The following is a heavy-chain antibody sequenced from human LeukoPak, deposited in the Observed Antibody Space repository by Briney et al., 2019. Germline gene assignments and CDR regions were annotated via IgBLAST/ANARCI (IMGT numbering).Heavy chain of an antibody. CDR3: ARATRYYYDSSGYPYYFGY. V-gene: IGHV4-59*01. CDR2: IYYSGST. D-gene: IGHD3-22*01. Sequence: SETLSLTCTVSGGSISSYYWSWIRQPPGKGLEWIGYIYYSGSTNYNPSLKSRVTISVDTSKNQFSLKLSSVTAADTAVYYCARATRYYYDSSGYPYYFGYWGQGTLVTVSS. CDR1: GGSISSYY. J-gene: IGHJ4*02.